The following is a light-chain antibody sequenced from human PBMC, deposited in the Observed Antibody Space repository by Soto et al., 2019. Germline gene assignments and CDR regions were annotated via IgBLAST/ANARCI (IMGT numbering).Light chain of an antibody. CDR2: GVS. J-gene: IGLJ1*01. CDR3: CSYTSSTNYV. CDR1: TSDVSIYNY. V-gene: IGLV2-14*01. Sequence: QSALTQPASVSGSPGQSITISCTGTTSDVSIYNYVSWYQQHPGKAPKLMIYGVSNRPSGVSNRFSGAKSGHTASLTISGLQVEDEADYYCCSYTSSTNYVFGPGPKLTVL.